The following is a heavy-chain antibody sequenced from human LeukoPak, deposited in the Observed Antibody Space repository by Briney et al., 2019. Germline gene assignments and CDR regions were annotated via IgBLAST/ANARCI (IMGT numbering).Heavy chain of an antibody. J-gene: IGHJ4*02. D-gene: IGHD3-10*01. Sequence: SVKVSCKASGGTFSSYAISWVRQAPGQGLEWMGRIIPILGIANYAQKFQGRVTITADKSTSTAYMELSSLRSEDTAVYYCARDRYYYGSGSYFVHWGQGTLVTVSS. CDR1: GGTFSSYA. V-gene: IGHV1-69*04. CDR3: ARDRYYYGSGSYFVH. CDR2: IIPILGIA.